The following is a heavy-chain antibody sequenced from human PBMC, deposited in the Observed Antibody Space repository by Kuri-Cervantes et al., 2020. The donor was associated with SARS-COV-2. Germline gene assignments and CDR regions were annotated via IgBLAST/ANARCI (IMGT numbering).Heavy chain of an antibody. Sequence: ESLKISCAVYGGSFSGYYWSWIRQPPGKGLEWIGEINHSGSTYYNPSLKSRVTISVDTSKNQFSLKLSSVTAADTAVYYCARDLGSSSWYLFDYWGQGTLVTVSS. CDR3: ARDLGSSSWYLFDY. V-gene: IGHV4-34*01. CDR2: INHSGST. J-gene: IGHJ4*02. CDR1: GGSFSGYY. D-gene: IGHD6-13*01.